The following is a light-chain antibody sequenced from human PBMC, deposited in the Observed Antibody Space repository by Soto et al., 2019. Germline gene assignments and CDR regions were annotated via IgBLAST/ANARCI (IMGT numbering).Light chain of an antibody. CDR1: QSVSSSY. CDR2: GTS. Sequence: EIVLTQSPGTLSLSLGERATLSCRASQSVSSSYLAWYQQKPGQAPRLLIYGTSSRATAIPDRFSGSGSGTDFTLTISRLEPEDFAVDYCQQYGSSSWTVGQGTKVEIK. V-gene: IGKV3-20*01. CDR3: QQYGSSSWT. J-gene: IGKJ1*01.